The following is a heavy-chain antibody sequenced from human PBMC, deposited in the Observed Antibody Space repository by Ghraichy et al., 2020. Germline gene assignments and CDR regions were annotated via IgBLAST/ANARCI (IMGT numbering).Heavy chain of an antibody. V-gene: IGHV4-39*01. J-gene: IGHJ5*02. Sequence: SETLSLTCTVSGGSISSSSYYWGWICQPPGKGLEWIGSIYYSGSTYYNPSLKSRVTISVDTSKNQFSLKLSSVTAADTAVYYCARQLGYCSGGSCYSIWFDPWGQGTLVTVSS. D-gene: IGHD2-15*01. CDR3: ARQLGYCSGGSCYSIWFDP. CDR2: IYYSGST. CDR1: GGSISSSSYY.